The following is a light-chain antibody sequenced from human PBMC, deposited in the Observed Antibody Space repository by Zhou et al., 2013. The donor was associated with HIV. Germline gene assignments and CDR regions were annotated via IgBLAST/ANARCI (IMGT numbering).Light chain of an antibody. CDR2: AAS. J-gene: IGKJ4*01. V-gene: IGKV1-39*01. CDR1: QTIATY. Sequence: IQMTQSPSSLSASVGDRVTITCRASQTIATYLNWYQQTPGRAPKFLISAASSLQSGVPSRFSGSGSGTYFTLTITNLQPEDFATYFCQQTYSIPLTFGGGTRLEIK. CDR3: QQTYSIPLT.